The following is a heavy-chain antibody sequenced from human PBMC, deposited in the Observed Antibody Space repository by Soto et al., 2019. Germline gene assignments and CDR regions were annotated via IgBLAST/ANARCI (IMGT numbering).Heavy chain of an antibody. V-gene: IGHV1-3*04. J-gene: IGHJ4*02. Sequence: QVQLVQSGAEVKKPGASVKVSCKAFGYSFTTYAIQWVRQAPGQRLEWMGWINSANGKTKYSQKFQGSVTNTRDTSASTAYMELSSLTSEDTAVYYCARDLGAAALDFWGQGTLVTVSS. CDR3: ARDLGAAALDF. CDR2: INSANGKT. CDR1: GYSFTTYA. D-gene: IGHD6-13*01.